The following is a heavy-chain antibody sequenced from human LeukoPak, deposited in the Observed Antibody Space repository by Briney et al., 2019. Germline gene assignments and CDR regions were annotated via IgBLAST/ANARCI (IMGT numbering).Heavy chain of an antibody. CDR1: GFTFSNYG. CDR2: IRYDGSNK. Sequence: GGSLRLSCAASGFTFSNYGMHWVRQAPGKGLEWVAFIRYDGSNKYYADSVKGRFTISRDNSKNTLYLQMNSLRPEDTAVYYCHLWFGESSDYWGQGTLVTVSS. J-gene: IGHJ4*02. D-gene: IGHD3-10*01. CDR3: HLWFGESSDY. V-gene: IGHV3-30*02.